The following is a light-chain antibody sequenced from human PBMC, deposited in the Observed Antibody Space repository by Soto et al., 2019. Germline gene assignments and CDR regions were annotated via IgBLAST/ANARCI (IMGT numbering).Light chain of an antibody. CDR1: SSDIGGYNY. CDR3: SSYAGTNIV. V-gene: IGLV2-8*01. J-gene: IGLJ2*01. Sequence: QSALTQPPSASGSPGQSVTISCTGTSSDIGGYNYVSWYQQHPGKAPKLMIYEVSKQPSGVPDRFSGSKSGNTASLTVSGLQADDEADYYCSSYAGTNIVFGGGTKLTVL. CDR2: EVS.